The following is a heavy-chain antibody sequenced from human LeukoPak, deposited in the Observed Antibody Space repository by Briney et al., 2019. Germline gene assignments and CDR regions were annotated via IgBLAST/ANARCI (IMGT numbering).Heavy chain of an antibody. V-gene: IGHV1-2*02. Sequence: ASVKVSCKASGYTFTSYDINWVRQAPGQGLEWMGWINPNSGGTNYAQKFQGRVTMTRDTSISTAYMELSRLRSDDTAVYYCARNLWFDSGNGLDWGQGTMVTVSS. J-gene: IGHJ3*01. D-gene: IGHD5-12*01. CDR1: GYTFTSYD. CDR2: INPNSGGT. CDR3: ARNLWFDSGNGLD.